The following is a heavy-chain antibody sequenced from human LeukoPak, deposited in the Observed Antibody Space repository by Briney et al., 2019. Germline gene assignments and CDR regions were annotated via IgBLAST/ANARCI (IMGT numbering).Heavy chain of an antibody. J-gene: IGHJ3*01. V-gene: IGHV4-39*01. Sequence: SETLSLTCTVSGGSITNVNYYWAWIRQPPGKGLEWIGSIYYSGSTYYNPSLKSRVTISVDTSKNQFSLRLTSVTAADTAVYYCARHAPYYYDSSGYYQNWGQGTMVTVSS. CDR1: GGSITNVNYY. CDR2: IYYSGST. CDR3: ARHAPYYYDSSGYYQN. D-gene: IGHD3-22*01.